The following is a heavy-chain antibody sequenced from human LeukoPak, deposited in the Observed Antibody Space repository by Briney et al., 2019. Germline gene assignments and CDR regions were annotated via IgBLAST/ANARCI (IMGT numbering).Heavy chain of an antibody. D-gene: IGHD1-26*01. Sequence: SETLSLTCTVSGGSVSSGSYYWSWIRQPPGKGLEWIGYIYYSGSTNYNPSLKSRVTISVDTSKNQFSLKLSSVTAADTAVYYCAIVTVGASWFDYWGQGTLVTVSS. CDR2: IYYSGST. V-gene: IGHV4-61*01. CDR1: GGSVSSGSYY. J-gene: IGHJ4*02. CDR3: AIVTVGASWFDY.